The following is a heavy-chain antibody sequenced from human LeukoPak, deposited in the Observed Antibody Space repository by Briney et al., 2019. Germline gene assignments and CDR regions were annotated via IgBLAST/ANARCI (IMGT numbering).Heavy chain of an antibody. D-gene: IGHD6-13*01. CDR2: IKGDGSSI. Sequence: PGGSLRLSCAASGFTFSNNWMHWVRQTPGKGLVWVSRIKGDGSSIDYADSVKGRFTISGDNAKNTLYLQMNSLRAEDTAVYYCAKLIAAAGMFDYWGQGTLVTVSS. CDR1: GFTFSNNW. V-gene: IGHV3-74*01. J-gene: IGHJ4*02. CDR3: AKLIAAAGMFDY.